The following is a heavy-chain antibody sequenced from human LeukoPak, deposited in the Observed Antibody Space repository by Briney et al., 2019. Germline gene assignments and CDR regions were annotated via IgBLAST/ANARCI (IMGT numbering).Heavy chain of an antibody. V-gene: IGHV1-69*13. J-gene: IGHJ6*03. CDR2: IISIFGTA. CDR3: ARRGGRWSGYYYYYMDV. Sequence: ASVKVSCKASGGTFSSYAISWVRQAPGQGLEWMGGIISIFGTANYAQKFQGRVTITADESTRTAYMELSSLRSEDTAVYYCARRGGRWSGYYYYYMDVWGKGTAVTVSS. CDR1: GGTFSSYA. D-gene: IGHD3-16*01.